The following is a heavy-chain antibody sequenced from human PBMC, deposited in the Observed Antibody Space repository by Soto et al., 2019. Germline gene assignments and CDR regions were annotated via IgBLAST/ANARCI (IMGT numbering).Heavy chain of an antibody. D-gene: IGHD5-12*01. Sequence: ASVKVSCKASGYTFTSYDINWVRQATGQGLEWMGWMNPNSGNTGYAQKFQGRVTMTRNTSISTAYMELSSLRSEDTAVYYCARDRGYSGYEDFDYWGQGTXVTVSS. CDR2: MNPNSGNT. CDR1: GYTFTSYD. V-gene: IGHV1-8*01. CDR3: ARDRGYSGYEDFDY. J-gene: IGHJ4*02.